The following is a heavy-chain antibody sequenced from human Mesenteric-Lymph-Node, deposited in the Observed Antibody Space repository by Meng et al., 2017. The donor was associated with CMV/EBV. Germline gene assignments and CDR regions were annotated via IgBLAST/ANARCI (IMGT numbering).Heavy chain of an antibody. CDR1: GDSIPGSF. CDR2: IYWSGMT. J-gene: IGHJ4*02. Sequence: ESLKISCTVSGDSIPGSFWSWIRQPPGKGLEWIGYIYWSGMTNYNPSLKNRLSISVDTAKNQFSLSLTSVTAADTAVYYCAKHSGRYCESWGQGTLVTVSS. D-gene: IGHD1-26*01. V-gene: IGHV4-59*01. CDR3: AKHSGRYCES.